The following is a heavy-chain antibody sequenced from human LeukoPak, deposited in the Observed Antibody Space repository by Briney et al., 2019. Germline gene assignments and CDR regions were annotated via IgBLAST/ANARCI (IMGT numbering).Heavy chain of an antibody. CDR1: GFTFSSYG. J-gene: IGHJ4*02. D-gene: IGHD1-26*01. CDR3: ARAVGATFPGGYFDY. Sequence: PGGSLRLSCVVSGFTFSSYGMHWVRQAPGKGLEWVAVIWYDGSNKYYADSVKGRFTISRDNSKNTLYLQMNSLRAEDTAVYYCARAVGATFPGGYFDYWGQGTLVTVSS. V-gene: IGHV3-33*01. CDR2: IWYDGSNK.